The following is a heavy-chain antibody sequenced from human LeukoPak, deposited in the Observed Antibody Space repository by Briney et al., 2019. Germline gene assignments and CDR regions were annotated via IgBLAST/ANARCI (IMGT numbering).Heavy chain of an antibody. CDR3: AKGDGYNFVY. J-gene: IGHJ4*02. Sequence: SETLSLTCTVSGDSVSSGSYYWSWIRQPPGKGLEWIGYIYYNGSTNYYPSLKSRVTISLDRSKNQFSLKLSTVTAADTAVYYCAKGDGYNFVYWGQGTLVTVSS. V-gene: IGHV4-61*01. CDR1: GDSVSSGSYY. CDR2: IYYNGST. D-gene: IGHD5-24*01.